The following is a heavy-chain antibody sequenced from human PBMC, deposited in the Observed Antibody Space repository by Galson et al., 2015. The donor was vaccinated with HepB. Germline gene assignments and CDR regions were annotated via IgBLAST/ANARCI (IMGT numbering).Heavy chain of an antibody. CDR1: GFTFSNAW. Sequence: SLRLSCAASGFTFSNAWMSWVRQAPGKGLEWVGRIRDKTDGGTTDYAAPVKGRFTISRDDSRNTLYLQMNSLKTEDTGVYYCATYGSFDYWGQGSLVTVSS. J-gene: IGHJ4*02. CDR2: IRDKTDGGTT. V-gene: IGHV3-15*01. D-gene: IGHD1-26*01. CDR3: ATYGSFDY.